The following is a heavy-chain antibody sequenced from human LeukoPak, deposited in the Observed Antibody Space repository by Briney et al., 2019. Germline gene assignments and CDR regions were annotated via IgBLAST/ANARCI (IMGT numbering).Heavy chain of an antibody. Sequence: PGRSLRLSCAASGFTFSSYSMNWVRQAPGKGLEWVSYISSRSSTIYYADSVKGRFTISRDNAKNSLYLQMNSLRAEDTAVYFCAGGPTVTDYWGQGTLVTVSS. J-gene: IGHJ4*02. CDR2: ISSRSSTI. V-gene: IGHV3-48*01. CDR1: GFTFSSYS. D-gene: IGHD4-11*01. CDR3: AGGPTVTDY.